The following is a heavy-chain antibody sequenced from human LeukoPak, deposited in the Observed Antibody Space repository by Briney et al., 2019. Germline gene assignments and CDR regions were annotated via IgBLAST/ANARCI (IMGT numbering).Heavy chain of an antibody. Sequence: GGSLRLSCAASGFTVSSNYMSWVRQAPGKGLEWVSDIYSGGSTYYADSVKGRFTISRDNAKNSLYLQMNSLRAEDTAVYYCAREAAAGTLSWDYWGQGTLVTVSS. CDR3: AREAAAGTLSWDY. CDR2: IYSGGST. CDR1: GFTVSSNY. D-gene: IGHD6-13*01. J-gene: IGHJ4*02. V-gene: IGHV3-53*01.